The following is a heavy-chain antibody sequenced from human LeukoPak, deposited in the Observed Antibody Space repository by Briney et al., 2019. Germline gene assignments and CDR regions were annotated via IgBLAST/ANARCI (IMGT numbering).Heavy chain of an antibody. CDR3: ARVAPSQWLLLPNYFDY. Sequence: RSSETLSLTCTVSGGSIRSYYWSWIRQPPGKGLEWIGYIYYTGSTKYNSSLKSRVTISVDTSKNQFSLELSSVTAADTAVYYCARVAPSQWLLLPNYFDYWGQETLVTVSS. V-gene: IGHV4-59*01. J-gene: IGHJ4*02. CDR2: IYYTGST. D-gene: IGHD3-22*01. CDR1: GGSIRSYY.